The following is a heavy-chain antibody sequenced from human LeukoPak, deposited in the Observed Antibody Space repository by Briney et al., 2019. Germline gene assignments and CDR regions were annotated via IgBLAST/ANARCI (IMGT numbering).Heavy chain of an antibody. V-gene: IGHV4-59*11. J-gene: IGHJ4*02. D-gene: IGHD2-2*01. CDR3: ARFSWGCSTASCYLTN. Sequence: AETLSLTCTVGGGSLSGHYWGWIRQPPGKGLELVGHIYYTGTTFYNPSLKRRLTITLDTTRNQFSLRLTSVIAADTAVYYCARFSWGCSTASCYLTNWGQGALVTVSS. CDR2: IYYTGTT. CDR1: GGSLSGHY.